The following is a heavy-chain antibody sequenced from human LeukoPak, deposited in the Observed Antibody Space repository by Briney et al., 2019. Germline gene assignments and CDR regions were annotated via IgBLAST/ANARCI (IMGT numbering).Heavy chain of an antibody. CDR3: ATGDSYFDY. CDR1: GFTFSSYF. Sequence: GGSLRLSCAASGFTFSSYFMNWVRQAPGKGLEWVSFVSSGSSAIHYADSVKGRFTISRDNAKNSLYLQMNSLRAEDTAVYYCATGDSYFDYWGQGTLVTVSS. D-gene: IGHD3/OR15-3a*01. CDR2: VSSGSSAI. V-gene: IGHV3-48*04. J-gene: IGHJ4*02.